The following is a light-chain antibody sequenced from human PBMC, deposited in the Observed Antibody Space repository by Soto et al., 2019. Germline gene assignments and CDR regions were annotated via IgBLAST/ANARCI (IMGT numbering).Light chain of an antibody. V-gene: IGLV5-45*02. Sequence: QPVLTQPSSLSASPGASASLTCTLRSGINVGTYRIYRYQQKPGSPPQYLLRYKSDSDKQQGSGVPSRFSGSKDASANAGILLISGLQSEDEADYYCMIWHSSAYVFGTGTKLTVL. CDR3: MIWHSSAYV. J-gene: IGLJ1*01. CDR1: SGINVGTYR. CDR2: YKSDSDK.